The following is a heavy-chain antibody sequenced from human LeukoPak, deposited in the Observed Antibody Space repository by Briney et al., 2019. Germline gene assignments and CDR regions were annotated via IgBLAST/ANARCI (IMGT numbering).Heavy chain of an antibody. Sequence: GGSLRLSCAVSGLTFSTAWMSWVRQAPGKGLEWVGRIKNKGDGGTIDYAAPVKGRFTISRDDSKNTLYVDMNSLQAEDTAVYYCTTVIVGGGCWGPGTPVTVSS. D-gene: IGHD3-22*01. J-gene: IGHJ4*02. CDR2: IKNKGDGGTI. CDR1: GLTFSTAW. CDR3: TTVIVGGGC. V-gene: IGHV3-15*01.